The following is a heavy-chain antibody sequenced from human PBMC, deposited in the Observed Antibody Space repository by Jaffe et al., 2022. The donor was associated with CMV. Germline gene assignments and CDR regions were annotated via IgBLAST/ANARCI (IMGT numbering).Heavy chain of an antibody. V-gene: IGHV3-48*03. D-gene: IGHD1-26*01. Sequence: EVQLVESGGGLVQPGGSLRLSCAASGFTFSSYEMNWVRQAPGKGLEWVSYISSSGSTIYYADSVKGRFTISRDNAKNSLYLQMNSLRAEDTAVYYCARDLRGRSRISGSYYLQFDYWGQGTLVTVSS. CDR1: GFTFSSYE. J-gene: IGHJ4*02. CDR2: ISSSGSTI. CDR3: ARDLRGRSRISGSYYLQFDY.